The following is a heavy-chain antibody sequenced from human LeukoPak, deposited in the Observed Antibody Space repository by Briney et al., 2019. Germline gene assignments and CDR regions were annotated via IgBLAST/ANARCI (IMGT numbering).Heavy chain of an antibody. CDR3: ARAPVWYGHLRGFDY. CDR2: IYYSGST. CDR1: GGSISSYY. V-gene: IGHV4-59*01. Sequence: PSETLSLTCTVSGGSISSYYWSWIRQPPGKGLEWIGYIYYSGSTNYNPSLKSRVTISVDTSKNQFSLKLSSVTAADTAVYYCARAPVWYGHLRGFDYWGQGTLVSVSS. D-gene: IGHD3-10*01. J-gene: IGHJ4*02.